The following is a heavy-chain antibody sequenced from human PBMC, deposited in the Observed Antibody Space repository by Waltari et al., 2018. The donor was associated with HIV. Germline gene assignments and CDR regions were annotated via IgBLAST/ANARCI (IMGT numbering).Heavy chain of an antibody. CDR1: GGTFSSYA. CDR2: IIPIFGTA. CDR3: ARDPEVVVAATSAFDI. D-gene: IGHD2-15*01. V-gene: IGHV1-69*01. J-gene: IGHJ3*02. Sequence: QVQLVQSGAAVKKHGSSVKVPCTASGGTFSSYAISGVPTARGQGLEWRGGIIPIFGTANYAQKFQGTVTITADESTSTAYMELSSLRSEDTSVYYCARDPEVVVAATSAFDIWGQGTMVTVSS.